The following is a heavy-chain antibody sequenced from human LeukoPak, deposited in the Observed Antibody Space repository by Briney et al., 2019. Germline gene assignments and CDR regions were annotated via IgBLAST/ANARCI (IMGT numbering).Heavy chain of an antibody. V-gene: IGHV4-4*07. CDR3: ASSLTYYDFWSGYWDPTFDY. CDR2: IYTRGST. CDR1: GGSISSYY. J-gene: IGHJ4*02. Sequence: SETLSLTCTVSGGSISSYYWSWLRQPAGKGLGWLGRIYTRGSTNYNPSLKSRVTMSVDTSKNQFSLKLSSVTAADTAVYYCASSLTYYDFWSGYWDPTFDYWGQGTLVTVSS. D-gene: IGHD3-3*01.